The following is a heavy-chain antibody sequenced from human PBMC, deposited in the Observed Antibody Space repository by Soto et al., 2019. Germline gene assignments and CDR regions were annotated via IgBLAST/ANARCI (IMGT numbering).Heavy chain of an antibody. CDR3: AHQGDFFDTILS. J-gene: IGHJ5*02. Sequence: EVQLVESGGGLVKPGESLRLSCAVSGLSFSAAWMKWVRQAPGKGLEWVGRIKSKGGGETTDYAAPVKGRFTISRDDSKNTLYLQMNSLKTEDTAVYYCAHQGDFFDTILSWGQGALVTVPS. D-gene: IGHD3-3*01. CDR2: IKSKGGGETT. CDR1: GLSFSAAW. V-gene: IGHV3-15*07.